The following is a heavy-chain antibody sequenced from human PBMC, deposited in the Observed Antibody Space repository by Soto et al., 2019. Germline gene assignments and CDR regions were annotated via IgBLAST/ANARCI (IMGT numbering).Heavy chain of an antibody. Sequence: SVKVSCKASGGTFSSYAISWVRQAPGQGLEWMGGIIPIFGTANYAQKFQGRVTITADESTSTAYMELSSLRSEDTAVYYCASDHTGGIVVVVDPYGMDVWGQGNTVTVSS. CDR3: ASDHTGGIVVVVDPYGMDV. CDR2: IIPIFGTA. CDR1: GGTFSSYA. V-gene: IGHV1-69*13. D-gene: IGHD2-15*01. J-gene: IGHJ6*02.